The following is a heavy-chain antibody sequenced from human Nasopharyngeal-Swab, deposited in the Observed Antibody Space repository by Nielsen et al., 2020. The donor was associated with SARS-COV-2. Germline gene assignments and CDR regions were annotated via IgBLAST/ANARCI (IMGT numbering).Heavy chain of an antibody. D-gene: IGHD3-16*02. CDR1: GFTFSTYS. CDR3: ARDKGLRDYVWGSYRSSYYYYHGMDV. CDR2: IKQDGSEK. J-gene: IGHJ6*02. V-gene: IGHV3-7*01. Sequence: GESLKISCAASGFTFSTYSMNWVRQSPGKGLEWVANIKQDGSEKYYVDYVKGRFTISRDNAKNSLYLQMNSLRAEDTAVYFCARDKGLRDYVWGSYRSSYYYYHGMDVWGQGTTVTVSS.